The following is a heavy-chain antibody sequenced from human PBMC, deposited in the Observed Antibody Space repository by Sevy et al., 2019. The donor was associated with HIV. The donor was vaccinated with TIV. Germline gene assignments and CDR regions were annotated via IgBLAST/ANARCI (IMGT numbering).Heavy chain of an antibody. CDR3: ARASYYDSSGYYVDY. J-gene: IGHJ4*02. CDR2: INHSGST. V-gene: IGHV4-34*01. Sequence: SGTLSLTCAVYGGSFSGYYWSWIRQPPGKGLEWIGEINHSGSTNYNPSLKSRVTISVDTSKNQFSLKLSSVTAADTAVYYCARASYYDSSGYYVDYWGQGTLVTVSS. D-gene: IGHD3-22*01. CDR1: GGSFSGYY.